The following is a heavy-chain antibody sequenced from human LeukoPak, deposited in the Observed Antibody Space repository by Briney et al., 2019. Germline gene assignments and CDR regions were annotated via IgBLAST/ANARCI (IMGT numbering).Heavy chain of an antibody. V-gene: IGHV1-46*03. CDR2: NPSGGIT. D-gene: IGHD4-11*01. Sequence: NPSGGITSYAQKFQGRVTITRDTSTSTVYMELSSLRSEDTAVYYCSTPFYSKNYYYYGMDVWGQGTTVTVSS. CDR3: STPFYSKNYYYYGMDV. J-gene: IGHJ6*02.